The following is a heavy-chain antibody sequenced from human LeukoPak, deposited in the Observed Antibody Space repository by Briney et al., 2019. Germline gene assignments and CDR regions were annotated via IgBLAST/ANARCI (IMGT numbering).Heavy chain of an antibody. J-gene: IGHJ4*02. Sequence: GGSLRLSCAASGFTFSSYWMHWVRQAPGKGLEWVSAISGSGGSTYYADSVKGRFTISRDNSKNTLYLQMNSLRAEDTAVYYCATHLRFLEWLLHSYFDYWGQGTLVTVSS. CDR3: ATHLRFLEWLLHSYFDY. D-gene: IGHD3-3*01. CDR1: GFTFSSYW. V-gene: IGHV3-23*01. CDR2: ISGSGGST.